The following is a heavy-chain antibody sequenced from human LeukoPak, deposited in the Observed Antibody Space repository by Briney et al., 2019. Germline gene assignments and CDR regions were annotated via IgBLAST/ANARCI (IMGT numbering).Heavy chain of an antibody. V-gene: IGHV1-8*01. Sequence: ASVKVSCKASGFTFTSHDYNWVRQATGQGLEWMGWMNPNSGNTGYAQKFQGRVTMTRDTSMSTVYMELSSLRSEDTAVYYCARGGLQWELLGNWFDPWGQGTLVTVSS. CDR3: ARGGLQWELLGNWFDP. J-gene: IGHJ5*02. CDR1: GFTFTSHD. D-gene: IGHD3-3*01. CDR2: MNPNSGNT.